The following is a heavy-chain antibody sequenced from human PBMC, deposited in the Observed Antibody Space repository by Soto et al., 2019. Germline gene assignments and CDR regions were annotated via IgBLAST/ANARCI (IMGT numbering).Heavy chain of an antibody. CDR3: AKDVHYDIVTGIEYFDH. CDR1: GFTFSSYV. V-gene: IGHV3-23*01. Sequence: EVQLLESGGGLVQSGGSLKISCAVSGFTFSSYVMSWVRQAPGKGLEWVSGISGTGRVTNYAESVKGRFTISRDNPKNTLYLEMKSLRVEDTAVYYCAKDVHYDIVTGIEYFDHWGQGTLVTVSS. J-gene: IGHJ1*01. CDR2: ISGTGRVT. D-gene: IGHD3-9*01.